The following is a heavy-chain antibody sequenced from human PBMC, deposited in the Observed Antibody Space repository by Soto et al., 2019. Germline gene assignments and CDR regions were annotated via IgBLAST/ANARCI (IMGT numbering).Heavy chain of an antibody. D-gene: IGHD2-21*02. CDR2: IWYDGSNK. CDR1: GFTFSSYG. Sequence: GGSLRLSCAASGFTFSSYGMHWVRQAPGKGLEWVAVIWYDGSNKYYADSVKGRFTISRDNSKNTLYLQMNSLRAEDTAVYYCARDEAYCGGDCSDAFDIWSQGTMVTVSS. CDR3: ARDEAYCGGDCSDAFDI. V-gene: IGHV3-33*08. J-gene: IGHJ3*02.